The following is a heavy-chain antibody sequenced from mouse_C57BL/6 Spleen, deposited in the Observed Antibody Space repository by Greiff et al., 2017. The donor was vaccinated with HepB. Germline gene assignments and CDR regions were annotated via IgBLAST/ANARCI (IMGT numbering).Heavy chain of an antibody. D-gene: IGHD1-1*01. CDR2: ISSGGSYT. V-gene: IGHV5-6*02. CDR3: ARHYYGSSSYYFDC. J-gene: IGHJ2*01. Sequence: DVKLVESGGDLVKPGGSLKLSCAASGFTFSSYGMSWVRQTPDKRLEWVATISSGGSYTYYPDSVKGRFTISRDNAKNTLYLQMSSLKSEDTAMYYCARHYYGSSSYYFDCWGQGTTLTVSS. CDR1: GFTFSSYG.